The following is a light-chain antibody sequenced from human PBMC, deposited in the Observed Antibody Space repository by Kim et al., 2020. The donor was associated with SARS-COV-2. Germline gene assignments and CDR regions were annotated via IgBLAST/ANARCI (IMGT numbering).Light chain of an antibody. CDR1: SRDVGGYHY. V-gene: IGLV2-11*01. CDR2: DVS. CDR3: CSYAGSYTVV. Sequence: GQSVAISCTGTSRDVGGYHYVSWYQQHPGKAPKLMIYDVSKRPSGVPDRFSGSKSGNTASLTISGLQAEDEADYYCCSYAGSYTVVFGGGTQLTVL. J-gene: IGLJ2*01.